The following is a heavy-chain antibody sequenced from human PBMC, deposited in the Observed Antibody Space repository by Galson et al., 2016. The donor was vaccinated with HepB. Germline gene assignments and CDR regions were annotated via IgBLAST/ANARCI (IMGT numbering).Heavy chain of an antibody. V-gene: IGHV6-1*01. Sequence: CAISGDSVSSHSAAWNRIRQSPSRGLEWLGRTYYRSKWYNDYAVSVKSRIIVNPDTSKNQFSLQLNSVTPEDTAVYYCVEQRKGAPYGMDVWGQGTTVTVSS. J-gene: IGHJ6*02. CDR3: VEQRKGAPYGMDV. CDR2: TYYRSKWYN. D-gene: IGHD1/OR15-1a*01. CDR1: GDSVSSHSAA.